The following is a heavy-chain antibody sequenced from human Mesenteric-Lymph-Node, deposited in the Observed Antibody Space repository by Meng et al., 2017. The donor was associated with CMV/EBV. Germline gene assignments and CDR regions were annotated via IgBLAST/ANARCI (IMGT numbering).Heavy chain of an antibody. CDR1: GFTLSDYY. J-gene: IGHJ4*02. CDR3: ASWGDGYNFDY. D-gene: IGHD5-24*01. V-gene: IGHV3-11*04. CDR2: ISNSGTTT. Sequence: SCAASGFTLSDYYMSWIRQAPRKGLEWVLSISNSGTTTYYADSVKGRFTISRDNAKKLLYLQMNSLRVEDTAVYYCASWGDGYNFDYWGQGTLVTVSS.